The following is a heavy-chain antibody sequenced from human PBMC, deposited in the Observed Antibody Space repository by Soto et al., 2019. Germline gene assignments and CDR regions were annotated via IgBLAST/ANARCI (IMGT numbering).Heavy chain of an antibody. CDR3: AKDADFWSGYRYYYYGMDV. J-gene: IGHJ6*02. CDR1: GFTFSSYW. CDR2: IKQDGSEK. D-gene: IGHD3-3*01. V-gene: IGHV3-7*01. Sequence: EVQLVESGGGLVQPGGSLRLSCAASGFTFSSYWMSWVRQAPGKGLEWVANIKQDGSEKYYVDSVKGRFTISRDNAKNSLYLQMNSLRAEDTAVYYCAKDADFWSGYRYYYYGMDVWGQGTTVTVSS.